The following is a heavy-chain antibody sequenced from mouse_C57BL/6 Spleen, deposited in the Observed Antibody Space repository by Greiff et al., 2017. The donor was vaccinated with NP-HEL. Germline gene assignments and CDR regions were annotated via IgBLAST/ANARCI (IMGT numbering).Heavy chain of an antibody. V-gene: IGHV5-17*01. CDR1: GFTFSDYG. D-gene: IGHD3-2*02. J-gene: IGHJ4*01. CDR2: ISSGSSTI. Sequence: EVMLVESGGGLVKPGGSLKLSCAASGFTFSDYGMHWVRQAPEKGLEWVAYISSGSSTIYYADTVKGRFTISRDNAKNTLFLQMTSLRSEDTAMYYCARPRTAQATRYAMDYWGQGTSVTVSS. CDR3: ARPRTAQATRYAMDY.